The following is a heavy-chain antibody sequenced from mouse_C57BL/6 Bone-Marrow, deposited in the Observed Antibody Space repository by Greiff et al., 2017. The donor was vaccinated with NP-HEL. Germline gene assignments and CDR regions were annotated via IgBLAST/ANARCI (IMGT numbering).Heavy chain of an antibody. CDR2: INPSNGGT. J-gene: IGHJ4*01. CDR3: ARGGTTACYAMDD. D-gene: IGHD1-2*01. CDR1: GYTFTSYW. Sequence: QVQLQQPGTELVKPGASVKLSCKASGYTFTSYWMHWVKQRPGQGLEWIGNINPSNGGTNYNEKFKSKATLTVDKSSSTAYMQLSSLTSEDSAVYDCARGGTTACYAMDDWGQGTSVTVS. V-gene: IGHV1-53*01.